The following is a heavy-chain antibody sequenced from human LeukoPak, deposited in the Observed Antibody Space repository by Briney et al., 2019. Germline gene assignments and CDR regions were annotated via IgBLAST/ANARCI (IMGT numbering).Heavy chain of an antibody. CDR1: GGSINSYY. Sequence: SETMSLTCTVSGGSINSYYWSWIRQPPGKGLEWIGYSHYSGSTNYNPSLKSRVTISVDTSKNQFSLKLSSVTAADTAVYYCPRGRHSSTWYWCDRWGQGTLVTVSS. CDR2: SHYSGST. CDR3: PRGRHSSTWYWCDR. D-gene: IGHD6-13*01. V-gene: IGHV4-59*01. J-gene: IGHJ5*02.